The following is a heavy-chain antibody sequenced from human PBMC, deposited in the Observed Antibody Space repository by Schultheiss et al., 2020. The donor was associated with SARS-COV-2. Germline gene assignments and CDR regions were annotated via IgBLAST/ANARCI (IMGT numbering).Heavy chain of an antibody. CDR1: GGSISSGGYY. D-gene: IGHD3-3*01. V-gene: IGHV4-39*07. Sequence: SETLSLTCTVSGGSISSGGYYWSWIRQHPGKGLEWIGSIYPSGSTYYNPSLKSRVTISVDTSKNQFSLKLSSVTAADTAVYYCAMGYDFWSGYYPPEYFQHWGQGTLVTVSS. CDR3: AMGYDFWSGYYPPEYFQH. CDR2: IYPSGST. J-gene: IGHJ1*01.